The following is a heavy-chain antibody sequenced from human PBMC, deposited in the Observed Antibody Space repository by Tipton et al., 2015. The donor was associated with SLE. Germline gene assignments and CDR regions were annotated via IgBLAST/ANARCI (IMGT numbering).Heavy chain of an antibody. CDR1: GGSISSYY. Sequence: GLVKPSETLSLTCTVSGGSISSYYWSWIRQPPGKGLEWIGYIYYSGSTNYNPSLKSRVTISVDTSKNQFSLKLSSVTAADTAVYYCARGLGIAAAGGSWGQGTLVTVSS. CDR2: IYYSGST. D-gene: IGHD6-13*01. J-gene: IGHJ4*02. V-gene: IGHV4-59*01. CDR3: ARGLGIAAAGGS.